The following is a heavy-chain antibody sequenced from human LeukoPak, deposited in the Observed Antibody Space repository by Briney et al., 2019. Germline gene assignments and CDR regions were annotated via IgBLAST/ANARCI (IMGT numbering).Heavy chain of an antibody. D-gene: IGHD3-3*01. Sequence: PGGSLRLSCAASGFTFRNYAMYWVRQAPGKGLEWVAVISYDGSNKYYADSVKGRFTISRDNSKNTLYLQMNSLRAEDTAVYYCAKVRSSAGYYYYGMDVWGQGTTVTVSS. J-gene: IGHJ6*02. CDR3: AKVRSSAGYYYYGMDV. CDR1: GFTFRNYA. V-gene: IGHV3-30*18. CDR2: ISYDGSNK.